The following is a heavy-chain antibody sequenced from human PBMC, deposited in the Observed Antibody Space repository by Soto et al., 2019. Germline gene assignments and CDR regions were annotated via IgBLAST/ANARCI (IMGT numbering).Heavy chain of an antibody. CDR1: GVSIDSYY. D-gene: IGHD6-13*01. J-gene: IGHJ4*02. CDR2: IYYSGST. Sequence: SETLSLTCTVSGVSIDSYYWSWIRQPPGKGLEWIGYIYYSGSTNYNPSLKSRVTISVDTSKNQFSLKLSSVTAADTAVYYCARCIAAAGPIDYWGQGTLVTVSS. CDR3: ARCIAAAGPIDY. V-gene: IGHV4-59*12.